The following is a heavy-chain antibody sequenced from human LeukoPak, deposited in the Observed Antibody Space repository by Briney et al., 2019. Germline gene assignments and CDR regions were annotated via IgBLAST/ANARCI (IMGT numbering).Heavy chain of an antibody. V-gene: IGHV3-23*01. CDR2: ISGSGAGT. D-gene: IGHD6-19*01. CDR1: GFTFSSYA. J-gene: IGHJ4*02. Sequence: GGSLRLSCAASGFTFSSYAMSWVRQAPGKGLEWVSGISGSGAGTYYADSVKGRFTISRDNSKNTLYLQMNSLRGEDTAVYYCAKDRDIAVAGNDYWGQGTPVTVSS. CDR3: AKDRDIAVAGNDY.